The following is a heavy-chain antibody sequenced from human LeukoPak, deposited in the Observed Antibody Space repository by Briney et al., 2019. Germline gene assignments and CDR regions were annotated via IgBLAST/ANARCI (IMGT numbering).Heavy chain of an antibody. D-gene: IGHD3-16*01. V-gene: IGHV1-3*01. J-gene: IGHJ4*02. CDR3: ARGSRSVRGLSPTYPSDY. CDR1: GYTFTSYA. CDR2: INGGNGNT. Sequence: ASVKVSCKASGYTFTSYAMRWVRQAPGQRLEWMGWINGGNGNTKYSQKFQGRVTITRDTSASTAYMELSSLRSEDTAVYYCARGSRSVRGLSPTYPSDYWGQGTLVTVSS.